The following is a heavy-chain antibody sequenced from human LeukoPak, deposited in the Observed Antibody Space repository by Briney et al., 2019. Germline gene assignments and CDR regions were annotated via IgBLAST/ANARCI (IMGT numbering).Heavy chain of an antibody. V-gene: IGHV3-74*01. Sequence: GGSLRLSCAASGFIFRNYWMYWVRQVPGKGLVWVSRINSDGSFTHNVDSVKGRFSISRDNSKNTLYLHMTSLKVEDTAVYYCARDHRYGGLFDYWGQGTLVTVSS. D-gene: IGHD1-1*01. CDR1: GFIFRNYW. CDR2: INSDGSFT. CDR3: ARDHRYGGLFDY. J-gene: IGHJ4*02.